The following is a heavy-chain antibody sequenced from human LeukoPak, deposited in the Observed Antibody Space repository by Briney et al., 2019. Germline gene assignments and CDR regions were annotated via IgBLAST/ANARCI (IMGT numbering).Heavy chain of an antibody. CDR1: GYTFTGYY. D-gene: IGHD3-22*01. V-gene: IGHV1-2*02. CDR3: ARGKGYYYDSSPRQYFQH. CDR2: INPNSGGT. J-gene: IGHJ1*01. Sequence: GASVKVSCKASGYTFTGYYMHWVRQAPGQGLEWMGWINPNSGGTNYAQKFQGRVTMTRDTSISTAYMELSRLRSDDTAVYYCARGKGYYYDSSPRQYFQHWGQGTLVTVSS.